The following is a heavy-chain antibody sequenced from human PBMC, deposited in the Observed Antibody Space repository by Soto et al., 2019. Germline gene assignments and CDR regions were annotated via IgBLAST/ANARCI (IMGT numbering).Heavy chain of an antibody. Sequence: GGSLRLSCAASGFTFSRDGMSWVRQAPGKGLEWVSLITDNGGSTYYDDSVKGRFTISRDNTKNTLFLQMNSLRAEDTAVYYCAKERATTTAFDYWGQGALVTVSS. CDR3: AKERATTTAFDY. CDR1: GFTFSRDG. D-gene: IGHD4-17*01. V-gene: IGHV3-23*01. J-gene: IGHJ4*02. CDR2: ITDNGGST.